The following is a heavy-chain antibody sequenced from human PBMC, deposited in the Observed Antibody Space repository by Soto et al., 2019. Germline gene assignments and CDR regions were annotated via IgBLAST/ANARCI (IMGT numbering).Heavy chain of an antibody. CDR1: GYTFSDYY. CDR2: VNPNSGGT. V-gene: IGHV1-2*02. Sequence: ASVKVSCKASGYTFSDYYIHWVRQAPGQGLEWMGWVNPNSGGTKYAPKFQGGVTMTRDTSITTAYMELSRLRSGDTAVYYCAREPATAKPEGVDFWGQGTLVTVSS. CDR3: AREPATAKPEGVDF. D-gene: IGHD1-1*01. J-gene: IGHJ4*02.